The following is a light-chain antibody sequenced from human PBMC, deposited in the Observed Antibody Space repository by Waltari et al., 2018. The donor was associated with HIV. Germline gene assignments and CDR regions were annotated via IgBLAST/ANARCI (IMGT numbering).Light chain of an antibody. Sequence: QSALTQPAPVSGSPGPSIHTSCPGTSIDVGGYNTVPWYQQHPGKAPKLMIYEVSKRPSGVSNRFSGSKSGNTASLTISGLQAEDEADYYCCAYAGSTTYVIFGGGTKLTVL. CDR3: CAYAGSTTYVI. J-gene: IGLJ2*01. CDR1: SIDVGGYNT. CDR2: EVS. V-gene: IGLV2-23*02.